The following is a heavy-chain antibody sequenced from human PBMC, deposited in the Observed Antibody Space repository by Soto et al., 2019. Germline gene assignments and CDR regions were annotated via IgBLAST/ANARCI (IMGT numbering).Heavy chain of an antibody. CDR1: GYTFTGYY. Sequence: ASVKVSCKASGYTFTGYYMHWVRQAPGQGLEWMGWINPNSGGTNYAQKFQGWVTMTRETSISTAYMELSRLRSDDTAVYYCARGPSPGTTCDYWGQGTLVTVSS. CDR2: INPNSGGT. V-gene: IGHV1-2*04. CDR3: ARGPSPGTTCDY. D-gene: IGHD1-7*01. J-gene: IGHJ4*02.